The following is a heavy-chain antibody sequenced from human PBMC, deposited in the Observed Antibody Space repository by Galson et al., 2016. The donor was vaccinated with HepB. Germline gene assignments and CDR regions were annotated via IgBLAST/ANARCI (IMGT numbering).Heavy chain of an antibody. V-gene: IGHV4-59*01. D-gene: IGHD6-19*01. J-gene: IGHJ4*02. CDR1: GGSMMSYY. CDR2: IFYNGDT. Sequence: LSLTCTVSGGSMMSYYWSWIRQPPGKGLEWIGYIFYNGDTNYNPSLKSRVTISVDTSNNQFSLKLTSLTAADTAVYYCARTFRQWLHSAHFDYWGQGALVTVSS. CDR3: ARTFRQWLHSAHFDY.